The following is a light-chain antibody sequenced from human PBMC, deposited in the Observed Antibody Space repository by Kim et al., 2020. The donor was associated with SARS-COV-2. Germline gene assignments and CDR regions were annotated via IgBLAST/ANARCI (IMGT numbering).Light chain of an antibody. V-gene: IGLV4-69*01. Sequence: QLVLTQSPSASASLGASVKLTCTLSSGHSSSAIAWYQQQPEKGPRYLMKLNSDGSHNKGDGIPDRFSGSSSGAERYLTISSLQSEDEADYYCQTWGTAIWVFGGGTQLTVL. J-gene: IGLJ3*02. CDR3: QTWGTAIWV. CDR1: SGHSSSA. CDR2: LNSDGSH.